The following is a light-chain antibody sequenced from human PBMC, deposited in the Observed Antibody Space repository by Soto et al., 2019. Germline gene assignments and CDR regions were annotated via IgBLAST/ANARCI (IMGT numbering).Light chain of an antibody. Sequence: QSVLTQPASVSGSPGQSIIISCTGTSSDVGGYNYVSWYQQHPGKAPKLMIYDVSNRPSGVSNRFSGSKSGNTASLTISGLQAEDEADYYCSSYTFTNSLNFGIGTK. CDR1: SSDVGGYNY. V-gene: IGLV2-14*01. CDR3: SSYTFTNSLN. J-gene: IGLJ1*01. CDR2: DVS.